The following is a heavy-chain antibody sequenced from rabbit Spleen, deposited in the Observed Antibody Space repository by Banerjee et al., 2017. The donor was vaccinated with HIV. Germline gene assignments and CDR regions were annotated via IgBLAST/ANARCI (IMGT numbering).Heavy chain of an antibody. CDR3: ARDAGTSFSTYGMDL. D-gene: IGHD8-1*01. CDR1: GFSFNSGHD. CDR2: IYAGSSDST. V-gene: IGHV1S40*01. J-gene: IGHJ6*01. Sequence: QSLEESGGGLVKPGASLTLTCKASGFSFNSGHDMCWVRQAPGKGLEWIACIYAGSSDSTYSATWAKGRFTLSKTSSTTVTLQMTSLTAADTATYFCARDAGTSFSTYGMDLWGPGTLVTVS.